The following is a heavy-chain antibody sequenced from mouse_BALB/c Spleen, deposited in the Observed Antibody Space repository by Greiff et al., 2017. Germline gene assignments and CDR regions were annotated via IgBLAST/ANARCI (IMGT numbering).Heavy chain of an antibody. CDR3: ARSHYDYDAMDY. J-gene: IGHJ4*01. V-gene: IGHV1-54*01. CDR2: INPGSGGT. Sequence: QVQLKQSGAELVRPGTSVKVSCKASGYAFTNYLIEWVKQRPGQGLEWIGVINPGSGGTNYNEKFKGKATLTADKSSSTAYMQLSSLTSDDSAVYFCARSHYDYDAMDYWGQGTSVTVSS. CDR1: GYAFTNYL. D-gene: IGHD1-1*02.